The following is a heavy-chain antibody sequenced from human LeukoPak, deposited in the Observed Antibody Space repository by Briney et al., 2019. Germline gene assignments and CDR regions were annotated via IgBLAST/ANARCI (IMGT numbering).Heavy chain of an antibody. CDR3: ARGYSSGWYYFDY. Sequence: GGTLRLSCAASGFTFSSYAMHWVRQAPGKGLEWVAVISYDGSNKYYADSVKGRFTISRDNSKNTLYLQMNSLRAEDTAVYYCARGYSSGWYYFDYWGQGTLVTVSS. CDR1: GFTFSSYA. V-gene: IGHV3-30*04. CDR2: ISYDGSNK. D-gene: IGHD6-19*01. J-gene: IGHJ4*02.